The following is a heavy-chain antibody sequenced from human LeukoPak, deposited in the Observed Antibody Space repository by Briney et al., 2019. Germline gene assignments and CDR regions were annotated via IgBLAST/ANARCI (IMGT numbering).Heavy chain of an antibody. CDR3: ARGGPGYSSVWYVITLSDYYYYMDV. CDR2: LNPNSGNT. Sequence: ASVKVSCKASGYTFTSYDINWVRQATGQGLEWMGWLNPNSGNTGYAQKFQGRVTMTRNTTISTAYMELSSLRSEDMAVYYCARGGPGYSSVWYVITLSDYYYYMDVWGKGTTVTVSS. CDR1: GYTFTSYD. J-gene: IGHJ6*03. D-gene: IGHD6-19*01. V-gene: IGHV1-8*01.